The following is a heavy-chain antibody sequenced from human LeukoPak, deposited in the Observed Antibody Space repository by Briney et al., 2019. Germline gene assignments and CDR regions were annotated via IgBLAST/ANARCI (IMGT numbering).Heavy chain of an antibody. Sequence: PSETLSLTCTVSGGSISSYYWSWIRQPPGKGLEWIGYIYYSGSTNFNPSLKSRVTISVDTSKNQFSLKLSSVTAADTAVCYCARRFERLHGQFDPWGQGTLVTVSS. CDR1: GGSISSYY. CDR2: IYYSGST. CDR3: ARRFERLHGQFDP. D-gene: IGHD1-1*01. V-gene: IGHV4-59*08. J-gene: IGHJ5*02.